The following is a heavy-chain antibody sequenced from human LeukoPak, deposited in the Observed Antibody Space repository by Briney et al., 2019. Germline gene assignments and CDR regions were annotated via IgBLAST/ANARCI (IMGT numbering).Heavy chain of an antibody. J-gene: IGHJ4*02. V-gene: IGHV4-39*01. CDR1: GGSISSSGYY. Sequence: PSETLSLTCTVSGGSISSSGYYWGWIRQPPGKGLEWIGSIYYSGSTYYNPSLKNRGTISVDTSKNQFSLKLSSVTAADTAVYYCARSTYYYDSSGYYLNPFDYWGQGTLVTVSS. CDR2: IYYSGST. D-gene: IGHD3-22*01. CDR3: ARSTYYYDSSGYYLNPFDY.